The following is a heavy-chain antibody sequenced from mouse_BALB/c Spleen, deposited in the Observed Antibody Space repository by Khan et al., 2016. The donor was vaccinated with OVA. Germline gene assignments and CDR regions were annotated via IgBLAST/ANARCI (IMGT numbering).Heavy chain of an antibody. CDR3: AIGVWSYCVALDY. CDR1: GFSLTDYG. Sequence: QVQLKESGPGLVAPSQNLSITCTVSGFSLTDYGVSWIRQPPGKGLEWLGVIWGGGTTYYNSALISRLSISKDNSKSQVLLKMNRLQTDTTAMYYCAIGVWSYCVALDYWGQGTSVTVSA. CDR2: IWGGGTT. D-gene: IGHD2-10*02. V-gene: IGHV2-6-5*01. J-gene: IGHJ4*01.